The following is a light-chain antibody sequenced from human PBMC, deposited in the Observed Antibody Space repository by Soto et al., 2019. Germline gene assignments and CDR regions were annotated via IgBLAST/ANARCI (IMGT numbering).Light chain of an antibody. V-gene: IGKV1-8*01. J-gene: IGKJ1*01. CDR1: QGISSY. CDR3: QQYYSYPT. CDR2: AAS. Sequence: AIRMTQSPSSLSASTGDRVTITCRASQGISSYLAWYQQKPGKAPTLLIYAASTLQSGVPSRFSGSGSGTDFTLTISCLQSEDFATYYCQQYYSYPTFGQGTKVEIK.